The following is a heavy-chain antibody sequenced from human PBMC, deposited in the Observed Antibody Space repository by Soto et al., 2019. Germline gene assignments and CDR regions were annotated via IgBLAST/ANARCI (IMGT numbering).Heavy chain of an antibody. J-gene: IGHJ5*02. CDR3: ARGEWGQANLNNWFDP. V-gene: IGHV3-33*01. Sequence: QVQLVESGGGVVQPGRSLRLSCAASGFTFSSYGMHWVRQAPGKGLEWVAVIWYDGSNKYYADSVKGRFTISRDNSKNTLYRQMNSLRAEDTAVYYCARGEWGQANLNNWFDPWGQGTLVTVSS. CDR1: GFTFSSYG. D-gene: IGHD3-16*01. CDR2: IWYDGSNK.